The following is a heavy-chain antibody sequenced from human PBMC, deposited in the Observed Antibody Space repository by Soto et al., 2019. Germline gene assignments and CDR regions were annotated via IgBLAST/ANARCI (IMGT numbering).Heavy chain of an antibody. CDR2: SSGSGGST. D-gene: IGHD3-22*01. CDR1: GFTFSSYA. CDR3: ARDDSRAYYYDAFDI. J-gene: IGHJ3*02. V-gene: IGHV3-23*01. Sequence: EVQLLESGGGLAQPGGSLRLSCAASGFTFSSYAMTWVRQAPGQGLEWVSVSSGSGGSTYYADSVKGRFTISRDNSKNTLYLQMNSLRAEDTAVYYCARDDSRAYYYDAFDIWCQGTMVTVSS.